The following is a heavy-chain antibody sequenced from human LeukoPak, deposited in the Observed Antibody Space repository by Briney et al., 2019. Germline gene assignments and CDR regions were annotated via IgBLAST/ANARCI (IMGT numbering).Heavy chain of an antibody. CDR1: GFTFSSYA. D-gene: IGHD3-22*01. J-gene: IGHJ4*02. Sequence: GGSLRLSCAASGFTFSSYAMSWVRQAPGKGLEWVSAISGSGSSTYYADSVKGRFTISRDNSKNTLYLQMNSLRAEDTAVYYCAKDLAPYYDSSGYPSYWGQGTLVTVSS. V-gene: IGHV3-23*01. CDR2: ISGSGSST. CDR3: AKDLAPYYDSSGYPSY.